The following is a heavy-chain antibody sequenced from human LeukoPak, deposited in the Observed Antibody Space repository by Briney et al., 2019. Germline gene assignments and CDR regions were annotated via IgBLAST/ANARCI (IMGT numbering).Heavy chain of an antibody. D-gene: IGHD2-8*01. CDR3: ASLGGPLYGHFDY. CDR2: IYHSGST. Sequence: SETLSLTCTVSGGSISSYYWTWIRQPPGKGLEWIGSIYHSGSTYYNPSLKSRVTISVDTSKNQFSLKLSSVTAADTAVYCCASLGGPLYGHFDYWGQGTLVTVSS. V-gene: IGHV4-59*08. CDR1: GGSISSYY. J-gene: IGHJ4*02.